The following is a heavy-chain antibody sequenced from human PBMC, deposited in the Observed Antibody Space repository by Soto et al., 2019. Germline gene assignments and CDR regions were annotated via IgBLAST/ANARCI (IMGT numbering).Heavy chain of an antibody. Sequence: HPGGSLRLSCAASGLTFSSYAMSWVRQAPGKGLEWVSAISGSGGSTYYADSVKGRFTISRDNSKNTLYLQMNSLRAEDTAVYYCAKGRPIAVAGTITPYYMDVWGKGTTDTVSS. D-gene: IGHD6-19*01. CDR2: ISGSGGST. J-gene: IGHJ6*03. V-gene: IGHV3-23*01. CDR3: AKGRPIAVAGTITPYYMDV. CDR1: GLTFSSYA.